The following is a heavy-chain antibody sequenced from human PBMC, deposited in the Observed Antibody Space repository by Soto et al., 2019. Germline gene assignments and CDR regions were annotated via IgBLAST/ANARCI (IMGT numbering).Heavy chain of an antibody. CDR2: IYYSGST. Sequence: QVQLQESGPGLVKPSETLSLTCTVSGGSISSYYWSWIRQPPGKGLEWIGYIYYSGSTNYNPSLKSRVTISVDTSKNQFSLKLSSVTAADTAVYYCARGWLPEFDYWGQGTLVTVSS. V-gene: IGHV4-59*01. J-gene: IGHJ4*02. CDR1: GGSISSYY. D-gene: IGHD5-18*01. CDR3: ARGWLPEFDY.